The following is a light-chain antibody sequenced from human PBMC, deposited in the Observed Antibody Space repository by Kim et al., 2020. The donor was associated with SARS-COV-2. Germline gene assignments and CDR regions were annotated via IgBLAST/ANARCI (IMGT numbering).Light chain of an antibody. CDR1: QGISSY. CDR3: QQYYNYPFT. V-gene: IGKV1-8*01. J-gene: IGKJ3*01. Sequence: ASTGDRVTITCRASQGISSYLAWYQQKPGKGPKLLIYAASTLQSGVPSRFSGSGSGTDFTLTISCLQSEDFATYYCQQYYNYPFTFGPGTKVDIK. CDR2: AAS.